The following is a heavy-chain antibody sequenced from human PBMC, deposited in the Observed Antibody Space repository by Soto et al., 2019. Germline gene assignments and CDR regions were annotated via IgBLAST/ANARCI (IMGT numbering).Heavy chain of an antibody. CDR3: AKDGQAHHYYFDY. Sequence: GGSLRLSCAASGFTFSSYAMSWVRQAPGKGLEWVSAISGSGGSTYYADSVKGRFTISRDNSKNTLYLQTNSLRAEDTAVYYYAKDGQAHHYYFDYWGQGTLVTVSS. CDR2: ISGSGGST. J-gene: IGHJ4*02. CDR1: GFTFSSYA. V-gene: IGHV3-23*01.